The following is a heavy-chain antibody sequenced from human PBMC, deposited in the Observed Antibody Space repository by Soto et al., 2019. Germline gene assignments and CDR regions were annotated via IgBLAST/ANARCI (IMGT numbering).Heavy chain of an antibody. CDR3: AHTTAYTYSYDSSRSRAFDS. J-gene: IGHJ3*02. CDR1: GFSLSTSGVG. CDR2: IYWDDDK. Sequence: QITLKESGPPLVKPTQTLTLTCTFSGFSLSTSGVGVGWIRQPPGKALEWLALIYWDDDKRYSPSRKSRLTITKDTSKNQVVLTMTNMDPVDTATYYCAHTTAYTYSYDSSRSRAFDSWGQGTMVTVSS. D-gene: IGHD3-22*01. V-gene: IGHV2-5*02.